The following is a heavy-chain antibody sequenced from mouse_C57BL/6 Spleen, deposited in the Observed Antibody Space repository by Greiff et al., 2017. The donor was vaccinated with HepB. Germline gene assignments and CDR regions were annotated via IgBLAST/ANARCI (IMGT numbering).Heavy chain of an antibody. CDR1: GFNIKDYY. CDR3: AREDYGSSYDCAMDD. CDR2: IDPEDGDT. D-gene: IGHD1-1*01. V-gene: IGHV14-2*01. J-gene: IGHJ4*01. Sequence: EVQLQQSGAELVKPGASVKLSCTASGFNIKDYYMHWVKQRTEQGLEWIGRIDPEDGDTKYAPKFQGKATITADTSSNTAYLQLSSLTSEDTAVYYCAREDYGSSYDCAMDDWGQGTSVTVSS.